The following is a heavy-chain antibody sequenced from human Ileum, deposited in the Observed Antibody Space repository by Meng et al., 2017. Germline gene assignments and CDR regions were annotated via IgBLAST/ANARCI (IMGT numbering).Heavy chain of an antibody. CDR1: GGSFRANY. V-gene: IGHV4-34*01. Sequence: QVQLQQWGAGRVKPSETLSLTCVVYGGSFRANYWTWIRQPPGKGLEWIGEINHNGNTNYKPSLKSRVTISVDTSKKQFSLRLTSVTAADTAVYYCASARYDNWGQGTLVTVSS. J-gene: IGHJ4*02. CDR2: INHNGNT. CDR3: ASARYDN.